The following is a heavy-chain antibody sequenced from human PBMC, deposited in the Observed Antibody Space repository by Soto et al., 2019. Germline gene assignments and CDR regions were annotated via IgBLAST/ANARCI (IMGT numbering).Heavy chain of an antibody. J-gene: IGHJ4*02. V-gene: IGHV3-48*02. Sequence: EVQLVESGGGLVQWGGSLRLSCAASGFTFSGYSVNWARQAPGKGLEWVSYISSGSKTIYYADSVKGRFTVSRDNARNSQYLQMSSLRDEDTAVYYCAREDILGARSFDYWGQGTLVTVSS. CDR3: AREDILGARSFDY. D-gene: IGHD1-26*01. CDR1: GFTFSGYS. CDR2: ISSGSKTI.